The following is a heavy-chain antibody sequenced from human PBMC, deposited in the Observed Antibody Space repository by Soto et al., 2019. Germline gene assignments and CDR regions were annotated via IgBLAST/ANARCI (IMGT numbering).Heavy chain of an antibody. J-gene: IGHJ2*01. V-gene: IGHV3-7*01. D-gene: IGHD1-1*01. CDR3: ARRATTSAGYFDL. Sequence: LRLSCAASGFTFSNYWVGWVRQAPGKGLEWVANIKQDGSEKNYKDSVKGRLTISRDNAKNSLSLQMNSLRAEDTAVYYCARRATTSAGYFDLWGRGTLVTVSS. CDR1: GFTFSNYW. CDR2: IKQDGSEK.